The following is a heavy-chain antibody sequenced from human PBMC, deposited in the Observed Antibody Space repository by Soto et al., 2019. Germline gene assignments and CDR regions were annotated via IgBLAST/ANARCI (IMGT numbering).Heavy chain of an antibody. V-gene: IGHV3-11*01. J-gene: IGHJ4*02. CDR3: ARDPTFGALDY. Sequence: PGGSLRLSCAASGFTFSDYYMSWIPEAPGKGLEWVSYISSSGSTIYYADSVKGRFTISRDNAKNSLYLQMNSLGAEDTAVYYCARDPTFGALDYWGQGTLVTVSS. CDR1: GFTFSDYY. D-gene: IGHD3-16*01. CDR2: ISSSGSTI.